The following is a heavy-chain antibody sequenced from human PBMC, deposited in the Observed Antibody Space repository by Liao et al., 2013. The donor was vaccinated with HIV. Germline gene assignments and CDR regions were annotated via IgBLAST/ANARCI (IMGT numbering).Heavy chain of an antibody. V-gene: IGHV4-59*01. Sequence: QVQLQESGSGLVKPSETLSLTCTVSGGSISDSYWSWIRQPPGKGLEWIGYVFYSGNTYYNPSLKSRVTISVDTSKNHFSLKLTSVTAADTAVYYCARVGGSDYHYYFDLWGQGTLVTVSS. CDR1: GGSISDSY. CDR3: ARVGGSDYHYYFDL. CDR2: VFYSGNT. J-gene: IGHJ4*02. D-gene: IGHD4-17*01.